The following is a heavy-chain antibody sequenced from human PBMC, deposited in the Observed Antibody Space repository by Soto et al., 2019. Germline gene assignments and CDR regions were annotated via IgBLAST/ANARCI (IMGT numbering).Heavy chain of an antibody. Sequence: QVQLVQSGAEVKKPGASVKVSCKASGYTFTSYGITWVRKAPAQGLEWKGWISVYNGQTNYAQMLQGRVTMTIYTCKSKAYRELRSLRSDDTAVYYCARACESRCYCMDVWGQGSTVTVSS. J-gene: IGHJ6*02. V-gene: IGHV1-18*01. CDR1: GYTFTSYG. D-gene: IGHD2-8*01. CDR2: ISVYNGQT. CDR3: ARACESRCYCMDV.